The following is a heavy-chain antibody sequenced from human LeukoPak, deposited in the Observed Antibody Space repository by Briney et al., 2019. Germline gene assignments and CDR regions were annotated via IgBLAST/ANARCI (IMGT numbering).Heavy chain of an antibody. V-gene: IGHV3-30*18. CDR2: ISKEGSNK. J-gene: IGHJ4*02. CDR3: VKRGSDGGPYFFDY. CDR1: GVTFSTYP. Sequence: TGGSLRLSCGASGVTFSTYPMHWVRQAPGKGLEWVAAISKEGSNKYYADSVKGRYTISRDSSKNMLYLEMNSLSGEDTAVYYCVKRGSDGGPYFFDYWGQGTLVTVSS. D-gene: IGHD3-3*01.